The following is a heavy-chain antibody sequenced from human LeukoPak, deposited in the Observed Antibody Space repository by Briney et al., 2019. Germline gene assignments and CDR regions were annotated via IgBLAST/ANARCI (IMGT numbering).Heavy chain of an antibody. J-gene: IGHJ4*02. D-gene: IGHD6-13*01. CDR2: ISTDARTV. V-gene: IGHV3-74*01. CDR1: GFAFSSNW. Sequence: GGSLRLSCAASGFAFSSNWMHWVRQAPGKGLVWVSHISTDARTVTYAAFVKGRFTISRDNAKNTLYLQMNSLRAEDTALYYCVRGQATAWGLDYWGQGTLVTVSS. CDR3: VRGQATAWGLDY.